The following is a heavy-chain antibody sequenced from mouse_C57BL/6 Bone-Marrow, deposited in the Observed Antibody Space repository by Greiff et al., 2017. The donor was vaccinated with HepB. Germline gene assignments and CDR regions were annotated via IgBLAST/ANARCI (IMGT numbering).Heavy chain of an antibody. CDR1: YTFTDYYM. Sequence: VQLQQSGPELVKPGASVKISCKASGYTFTDYYMHWVKQKPGKGLEWIGEIYPGSGNTYYNEKFKGKATLTADTSSSTAYMQLSSLTSEDSAVYFCARPYYDFKFAYWGQGTLVTVSA. V-gene: IGHV1-83*01. D-gene: IGHD2-4*01. CDR2: YPGSGNTY. CDR3: RPYYDFKFAY. J-gene: IGHJ3*01.